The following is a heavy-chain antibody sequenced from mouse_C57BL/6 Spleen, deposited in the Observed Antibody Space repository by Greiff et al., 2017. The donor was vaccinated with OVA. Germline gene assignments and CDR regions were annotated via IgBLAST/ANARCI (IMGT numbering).Heavy chain of an antibody. Sequence: VQLQQPGAELVKPGASVKMSCKASGYTFTSYWITWVKQRPGQGLAWIGDIYPGSGSTNYNEKFKSKATLTVDTSSSTAYMQLSSLTSEDSAVYYCARYGSSYDWYFDVWGTGTTVTVSS. D-gene: IGHD1-1*01. CDR1: GYTFTSYW. CDR3: ARYGSSYDWYFDV. V-gene: IGHV1-55*01. CDR2: IYPGSGST. J-gene: IGHJ1*03.